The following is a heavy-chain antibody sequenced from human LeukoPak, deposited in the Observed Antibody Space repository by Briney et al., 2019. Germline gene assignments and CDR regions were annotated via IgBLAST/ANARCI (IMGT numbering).Heavy chain of an antibody. CDR1: GGSFSGYY. V-gene: IGHV4-34*01. Sequence: PSETLSLTCAVYGGSFSGYYWSWIRQPPGKGLEWIGSIYYSGSTYYNPSLKSRVTMSVDPSKNQFSLKLTSVTAADTAVYYCARGPTTVTRAFDYWGQGTLVTVSS. CDR3: ARGPTTVTRAFDY. J-gene: IGHJ4*02. D-gene: IGHD4-17*01. CDR2: IYYSGST.